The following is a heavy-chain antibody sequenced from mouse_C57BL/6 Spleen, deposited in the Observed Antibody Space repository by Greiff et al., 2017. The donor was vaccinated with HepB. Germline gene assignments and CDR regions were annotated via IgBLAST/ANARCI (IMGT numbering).Heavy chain of an antibody. CDR2: ISYDGSN. CDR3: ARGYDYDAMDY. J-gene: IGHJ4*01. V-gene: IGHV3-6*01. Sequence: EVQRVESGPGLVKPSQSLSLTCSVTGYSITSGYYWNWIRQFPGNKLEWMGYISYDGSNNYNPSLKNRISITRDTSKNQFFLKLNSVTTEDTATYYCARGYDYDAMDYWGQGTSVTVSS. CDR1: GYSITSGYY.